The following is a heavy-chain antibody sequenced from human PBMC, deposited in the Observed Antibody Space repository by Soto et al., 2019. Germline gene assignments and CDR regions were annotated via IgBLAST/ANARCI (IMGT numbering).Heavy chain of an antibody. Sequence: QVQLQQWGAGLLKPSETLSLTCAVYGGSFSGYYWSWIRQPPGKGLEWIGEINHSGSTNYNPSLKIRVTISVDTSKNQFSLKLSSVTAADTAVYYCARGRGGYCSGGSCYSVRNWFDPWGQGTLVTVSS. V-gene: IGHV4-34*01. D-gene: IGHD2-15*01. CDR2: INHSGST. J-gene: IGHJ5*02. CDR3: ARGRGGYCSGGSCYSVRNWFDP. CDR1: GGSFSGYY.